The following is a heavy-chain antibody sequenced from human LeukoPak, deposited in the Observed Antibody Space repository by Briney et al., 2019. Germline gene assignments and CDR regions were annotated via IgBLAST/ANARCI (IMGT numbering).Heavy chain of an antibody. Sequence: PSGTLSLTCAVSGGSISSGGYSWSWIRQPPGKGLEWIGYIYHSGSTYYNPSLKSRVTISVDRSKNQFSLKLSSVTAADTAVYYCARGLEYCSGGRGCRWFDPWGQGTLVTVSS. CDR1: GGSISSGGYS. CDR2: IYHSGST. J-gene: IGHJ5*02. D-gene: IGHD2-15*01. CDR3: ARGLEYCSGGRGCRWFDP. V-gene: IGHV4-30-2*01.